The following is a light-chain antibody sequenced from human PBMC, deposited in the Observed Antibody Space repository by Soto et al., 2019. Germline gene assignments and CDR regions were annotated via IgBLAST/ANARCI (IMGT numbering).Light chain of an antibody. CDR3: QQYNNWPLT. V-gene: IGKV3-15*01. Sequence: EIVMTQSPATLSVSPGERATLSCRASQRVNTNVAWYQQKPGQAPRPLIYAASTRATGVPAGFSGSGSGTEFTLTISSLQSEDFAVYYCQQYNNWPLTFGQGTKVDI. J-gene: IGKJ1*01. CDR1: QRVNTN. CDR2: AAS.